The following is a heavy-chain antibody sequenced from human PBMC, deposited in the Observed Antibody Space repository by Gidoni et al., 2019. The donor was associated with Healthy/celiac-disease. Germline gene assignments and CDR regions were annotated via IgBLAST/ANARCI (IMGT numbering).Heavy chain of an antibody. Sequence: EVQLVESGGGLVQPGGSLRLSCAASGFPFSRYIMNWVRQAPGKGLEWVSYISSSSSTIYYADSVKGRFTISRDNAKNSLYLQMNSLRDEDTAVYYCAREIRGYSYGCFDYWGQGTLVTVSS. CDR1: GFPFSRYI. CDR3: AREIRGYSYGCFDY. J-gene: IGHJ4*02. V-gene: IGHV3-48*02. D-gene: IGHD5-18*01. CDR2: ISSSSSTI.